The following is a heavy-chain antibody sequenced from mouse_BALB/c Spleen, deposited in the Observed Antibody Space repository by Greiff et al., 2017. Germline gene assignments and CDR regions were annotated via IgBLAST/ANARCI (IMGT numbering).Heavy chain of an antibody. CDR3: ARWGRYDVYAMDY. V-gene: IGHV1S137*01. Sequence: QVQLQQSGAELVRPGVSVKISCKGSGYTFTDYAMHWVKQSHAKSLEWIGVISTYYGDASYNQKFKGKATMTVDKSSSTAYMELARLTSEDSAIYYCARWGRYDVYAMDYWGQGTSVTVSS. CDR2: ISTYYGDA. CDR1: GYTFTDYA. J-gene: IGHJ4*01. D-gene: IGHD2-14*01.